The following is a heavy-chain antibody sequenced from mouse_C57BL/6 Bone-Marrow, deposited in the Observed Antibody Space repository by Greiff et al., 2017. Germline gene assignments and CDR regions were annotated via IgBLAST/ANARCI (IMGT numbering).Heavy chain of an antibody. Sequence: QVQLQQPGAELVKPGASVKMSCKASGYTFTSYWITWVKQRPGQGLEWIGDIYPGSGSTNYNEKFKSKATLTVDTSSSTAYMQLSSLTSEDSAVXYCAREVRNDYDGSYWYFDVWGTGTTVTVSS. CDR1: GYTFTSYW. D-gene: IGHD2-4*01. J-gene: IGHJ1*03. CDR2: IYPGSGST. CDR3: AREVRNDYDGSYWYFDV. V-gene: IGHV1-55*01.